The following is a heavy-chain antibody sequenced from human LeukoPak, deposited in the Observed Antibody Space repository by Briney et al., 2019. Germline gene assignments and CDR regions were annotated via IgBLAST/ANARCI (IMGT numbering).Heavy chain of an antibody. Sequence: KASETLSLTCAVYGGSFSGYYWSWIRQPPGKGLEWIGEINHSGSTNYNPSLKSRVTISVDTSKNQFSLKLSSVTAADTAVYYCARGSATGLAYWGQGTLVTVSS. CDR1: GGSFSGYY. J-gene: IGHJ4*02. V-gene: IGHV4-34*01. D-gene: IGHD1-1*01. CDR2: INHSGST. CDR3: ARGSATGLAY.